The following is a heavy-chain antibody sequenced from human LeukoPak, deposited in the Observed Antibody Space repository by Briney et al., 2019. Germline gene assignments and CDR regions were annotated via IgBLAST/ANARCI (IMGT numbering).Heavy chain of an antibody. CDR1: GGSINSYY. J-gene: IGHJ4*02. V-gene: IGHV4-59*08. CDR2: IYYSGST. Sequence: SETLSLTCTVSGGSINSYYWSWIRQPPGKRLEWIGYIYYSGSTNYNPSLKSRVTISVDTSKKQFSLKLGSVTAADTAVYYCARHRPGPYDYWGQGTLVTVSS. CDR3: ARHRPGPYDY.